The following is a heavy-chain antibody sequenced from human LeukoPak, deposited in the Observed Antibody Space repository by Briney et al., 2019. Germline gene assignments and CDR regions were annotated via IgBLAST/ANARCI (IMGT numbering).Heavy chain of an antibody. D-gene: IGHD6-13*01. Sequence: SGTLSLTCSGSGGSISSYYWSWIRQPPGKGLEWIGYVYYNGSTNYNPSLKSRVTISVDTSNNQFSLKLSSVTAADTAVYYCAGGHTQSSWNFWGQGTLVTNSP. J-gene: IGHJ4*02. CDR2: VYYNGST. CDR1: GGSISSYY. V-gene: IGHV4-59*01. CDR3: AGGHTQSSWNF.